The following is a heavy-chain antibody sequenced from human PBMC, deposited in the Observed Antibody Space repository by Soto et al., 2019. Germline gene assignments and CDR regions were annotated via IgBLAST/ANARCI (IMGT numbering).Heavy chain of an antibody. J-gene: IGHJ4*02. CDR3: ARGIDYGFRYFDY. D-gene: IGHD4-17*01. Sequence: QVQLQESGPGLVKPSETLSLTCTVSGGSISSYYWSWIRQPPGKGLEWIGYIYYSGSTNYNPSLKRRVTISVDTSKNQFSLKLSSVTAADTAVYYCARGIDYGFRYFDYWGQGSLVTVSS. V-gene: IGHV4-59*01. CDR1: GGSISSYY. CDR2: IYYSGST.